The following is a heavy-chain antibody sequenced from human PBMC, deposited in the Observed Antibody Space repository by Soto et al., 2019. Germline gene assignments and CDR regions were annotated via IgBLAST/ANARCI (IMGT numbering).Heavy chain of an antibody. Sequence: QVQLQESGPGLVKPSQTLSLTCTVSGGSISSGGYYWSWIRQHPGKGLEWIGYIYYSGSTYYNPSLKSRVTISVDTSKNQFSLKLSSVTAADTAVYYCARWDSSSWYSVYGPDLWGRGTLVTVSS. CDR1: GGSISSGGYY. V-gene: IGHV4-31*03. J-gene: IGHJ2*01. D-gene: IGHD6-13*01. CDR3: ARWDSSSWYSVYGPDL. CDR2: IYYSGST.